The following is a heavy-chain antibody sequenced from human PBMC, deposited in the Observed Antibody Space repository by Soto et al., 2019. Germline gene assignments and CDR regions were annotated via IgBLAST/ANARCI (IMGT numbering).Heavy chain of an antibody. J-gene: IGHJ5*02. V-gene: IGHV4-4*07. CDR1: GGSISSYY. CDR3: ARDRAYGYYYDSSGYQNWFDP. D-gene: IGHD3-22*01. CDR2: IYTSGST. Sequence: PSETLSLTCTVSGGSISSYYWSWIRQPAGKGLEWIGRIYTSGSTNYNPSLKSRVTMSVDTSKNQCSLKLSSVTAADTAVYYCARDRAYGYYYDSSGYQNWFDPWGQGTLVTVSS.